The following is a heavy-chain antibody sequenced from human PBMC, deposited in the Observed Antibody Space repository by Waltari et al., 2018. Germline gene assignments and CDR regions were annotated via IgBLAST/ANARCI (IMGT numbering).Heavy chain of an antibody. CDR3: AKNPASGGFDYFDH. Sequence: EVNLLESGGDLVQPGGSLRLACAASGFTFDRKAMSWVRQAAWKGVGWVSAITASGGTTFYDDSVKGRFTISRDNSKNSVFLQMNNLRTEDTAIYYCAKNPASGGFDYFDHWGQGTLVTVSS. CDR1: GFTFDRKA. J-gene: IGHJ4*02. V-gene: IGHV3-23*01. CDR2: ITASGGTT. D-gene: IGHD2-15*01.